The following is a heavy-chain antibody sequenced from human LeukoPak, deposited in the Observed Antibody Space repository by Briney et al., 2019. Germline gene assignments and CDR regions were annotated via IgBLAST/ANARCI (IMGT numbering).Heavy chain of an antibody. V-gene: IGHV1-24*01. CDR2: FDPEDGET. CDR1: GYTLTELS. D-gene: IGHD3-10*01. J-gene: IGHJ4*02. CDR3: ATDPLRFGELSF. Sequence: ASVKVSCKVSGYTLTELSMHWVRQAPGKGLEWMGGFDPEDGETIYAQKFQGRVTVTEDTSTDTAYMELSSLRSEDTAVYYCATDPLRFGELSFWGQGTLVTVSS.